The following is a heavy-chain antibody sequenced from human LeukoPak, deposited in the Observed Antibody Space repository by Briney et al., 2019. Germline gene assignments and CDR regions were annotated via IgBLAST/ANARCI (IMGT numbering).Heavy chain of an antibody. J-gene: IGHJ6*02. D-gene: IGHD1-26*01. CDR2: INPSGGST. Sequence: ASVKVSCKASGYTFTSYYMHWVRQAPGQGLEWMGIINPSGGSTSYAQKFQGRVTMTRDTSTSTVYMELSSLRSEDTAVYYCARERVGATQELGYYYYYGMDVWGQGTTVTVSS. CDR1: GYTFTSYY. CDR3: ARERVGATQELGYYYYYGMDV. V-gene: IGHV1-46*01.